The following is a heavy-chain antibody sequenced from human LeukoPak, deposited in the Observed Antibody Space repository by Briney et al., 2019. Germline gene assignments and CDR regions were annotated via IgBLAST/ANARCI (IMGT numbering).Heavy chain of an antibody. J-gene: IGHJ4*02. D-gene: IGHD4-17*01. V-gene: IGHV1-18*01. CDR3: ARITQTDYDFDY. CDR2: ISTYNGNT. Sequence: PVASVKVSCKASGYTFTSYGISWVRQAPGQGLEWMGWISTYNGNTDYAQKLQGKVTMTTDTSTSTAYMELRSLRSDDTAVYYCARITQTDYDFDYWGQGTLVIVSS. CDR1: GYTFTSYG.